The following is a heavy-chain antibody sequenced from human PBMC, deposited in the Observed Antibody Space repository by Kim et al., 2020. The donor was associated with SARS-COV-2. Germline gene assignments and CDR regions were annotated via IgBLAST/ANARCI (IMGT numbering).Heavy chain of an antibody. Sequence: GGSLRLSCAASEFTFSRYYMNWVRQAPGKGLEWVSTISRFSDYIYYAESVEGRFTISRDNAKNSVYLQMNSLRVDDTAMYYCARDLSLGRPGGFDYWGQG. D-gene: IGHD3-10*01. J-gene: IGHJ4*02. V-gene: IGHV3-21*01. CDR3: ARDLSLGRPGGFDY. CDR2: ISRFSDYI. CDR1: EFTFSRYY.